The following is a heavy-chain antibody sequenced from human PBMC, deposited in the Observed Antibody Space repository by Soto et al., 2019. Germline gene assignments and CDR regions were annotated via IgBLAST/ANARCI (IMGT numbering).Heavy chain of an antibody. Sequence: QVQLVQSGSEVKKPGSSVKVSCTASGGSFDNHVFAWVRQAPGQGLEWLGQIIPAYGAPNYAQKFEDRLTITADESTSSAHMELRSLTSDDTAVYYCARSPRGIIVVVSTGFDSWGQGTRITVAS. CDR3: ARSPRGIIVVVSTGFDS. CDR2: IIPAYGAP. V-gene: IGHV1-69*01. D-gene: IGHD2-15*01. J-gene: IGHJ4*02. CDR1: GGSFDNHV.